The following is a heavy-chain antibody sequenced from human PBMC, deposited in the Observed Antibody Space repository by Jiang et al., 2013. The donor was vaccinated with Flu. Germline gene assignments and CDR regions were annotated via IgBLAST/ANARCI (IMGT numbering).Heavy chain of an antibody. CDR3: ASYYGDY. Sequence: LLKPSETLSLTLHCLWWLPSALVVTTGAGSASPPGKGLEWIGSVYYGGSTYYNPSLKSRVTISVDTSRNQFSLKLSSVTAADTAVFYCASYYGDYG. CDR2: VYYGGST. CDR1: WLPSALVVTT. D-gene: IGHD3-22*01. J-gene: IGHJ4*03. V-gene: IGHV4-39*01.